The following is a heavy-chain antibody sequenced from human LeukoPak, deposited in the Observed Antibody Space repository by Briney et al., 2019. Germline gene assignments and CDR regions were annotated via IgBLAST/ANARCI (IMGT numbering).Heavy chain of an antibody. V-gene: IGHV4-59*01. Sequence: SETLSLTCTVSGGSISSYYWNWFRQPPGKGLEWIGYIYYSGSTNYNPSLKSRVTISVDTSKNQFSLKLSSVTAADTAVYYCARDLGSSSWYPRNAFDIWGQGTMVTVSS. CDR2: IYYSGST. J-gene: IGHJ3*02. CDR1: GGSISSYY. D-gene: IGHD6-13*01. CDR3: ARDLGSSSWYPRNAFDI.